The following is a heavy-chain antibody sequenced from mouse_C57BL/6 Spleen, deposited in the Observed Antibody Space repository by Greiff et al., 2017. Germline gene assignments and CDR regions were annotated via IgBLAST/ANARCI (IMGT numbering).Heavy chain of an antibody. V-gene: IGHV3-1*01. J-gene: IGHJ3*01. D-gene: IGHD2-5*01. CDR3: ESDYSNYTWFAY. CDR2: ISYSGST. Sequence: EVQGVESGPGMVKPSQSLSLSCTATGYSFTSGYDWHWIRHFPGNKLEWMGDISYSGSTNYNPSFKSRISITHDTSKNHFFLKLNSVTTEDTATYYCESDYSNYTWFAYWGQGTLVTVSA. CDR1: GYSFTSGYD.